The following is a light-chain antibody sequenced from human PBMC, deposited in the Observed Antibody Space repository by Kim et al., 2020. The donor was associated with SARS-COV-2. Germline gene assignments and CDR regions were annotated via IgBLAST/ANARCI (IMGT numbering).Light chain of an antibody. CDR2: LAS. CDR1: ENIGTW. Sequence: DIQMTQSPSTLSASVGDRVTITCRAIENIGTWLAWYQQKPGRAPSLLSYLASTLESGITSRFSGTGSGTEFSLSITSLQTDDFATYYCKQYSRYPYTVGQGTKLEI. J-gene: IGKJ2*01. V-gene: IGKV1-5*03. CDR3: KQYSRYPYT.